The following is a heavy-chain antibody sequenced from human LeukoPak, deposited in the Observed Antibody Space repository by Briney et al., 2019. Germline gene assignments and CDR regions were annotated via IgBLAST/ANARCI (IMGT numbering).Heavy chain of an antibody. V-gene: IGHV4-38-2*01. CDR2: IYHSGGS. CDR3: ATAVVVTPFDY. CDR1: GYSISSGYY. J-gene: IGHJ4*02. D-gene: IGHD3-22*01. Sequence: SETLSLTCAVSGYSISSGYYWGWIRQSPGTGLEWIGSIYHSGGSYYNPSLKSRVTISEDTSKNQFSLKLSSMSAADTAVYYCATAVVVTPFDYWGQGILVTVSS.